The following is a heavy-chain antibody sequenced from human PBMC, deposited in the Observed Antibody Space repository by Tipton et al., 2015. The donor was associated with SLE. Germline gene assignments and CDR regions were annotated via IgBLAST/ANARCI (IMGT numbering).Heavy chain of an antibody. CDR3: ARGGYYYGSGSPDVFDI. J-gene: IGHJ3*02. D-gene: IGHD3-10*01. V-gene: IGHV3-21*03. CDR1: GFTFSSYS. CDR2: ISSSSSYI. Sequence: SLRLSCAASGFTFSSYSMNWVRQAPGKGLVWVSSISSSSSYIYYADSVKGRFTISRDNAKNSLYLQMNSLRAEDTAVYYCARGGYYYGSGSPDVFDIWGQGTMVTVSP.